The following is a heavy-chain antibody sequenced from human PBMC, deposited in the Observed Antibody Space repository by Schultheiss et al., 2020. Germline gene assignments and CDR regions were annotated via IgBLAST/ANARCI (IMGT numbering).Heavy chain of an antibody. J-gene: IGHJ5*02. CDR3: ARLGYGSGSYGWFDP. CDR1: GGSISSSSYY. CDR2: IYTSGST. V-gene: IGHV4-39*01. D-gene: IGHD3-10*01. Sequence: SATLSLTCTVSGGSISSSSYYWGWIRQPPGKGLEWIGRIYTSGSTNYNPSLKSRVTISVDTSKNQFSLKLSSVTAADTAVYYCARLGYGSGSYGWFDPWGQGTLVTGSS.